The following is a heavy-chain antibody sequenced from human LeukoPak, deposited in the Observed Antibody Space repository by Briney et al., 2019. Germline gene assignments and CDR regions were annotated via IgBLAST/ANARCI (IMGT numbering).Heavy chain of an antibody. CDR1: GYTFTNYA. D-gene: IGHD6-13*01. V-gene: IGHV1-3*01. CDR3: ARAGSSSHYYGMDV. Sequence: ASVKVSCKASGYTFTNYAMHWVRQAPGQRLEWMGWINAGNGNTKYSQKFQGRVTMTTDTSTSTAYMELRSLGSDDTAVYYCARAGSSSHYYGMDVWGQGTTVTVSS. J-gene: IGHJ6*02. CDR2: INAGNGNT.